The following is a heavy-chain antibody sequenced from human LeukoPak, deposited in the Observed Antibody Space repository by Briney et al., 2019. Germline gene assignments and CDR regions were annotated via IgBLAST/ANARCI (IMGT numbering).Heavy chain of an antibody. J-gene: IGHJ6*02. D-gene: IGHD6-6*01. Sequence: PSETLSLTCAVYGGSFSGYYWSWIRQPPGKGLEWIGEINHSGSTNYNPSLKSRVTISVDTSKNQFSLKLSSVTAADTAVYYCARRRPYYYYGMDVWGQGTLVTVSS. CDR2: INHSGST. V-gene: IGHV4-34*01. CDR1: GGSFSGYY. CDR3: ARRRPYYYYGMDV.